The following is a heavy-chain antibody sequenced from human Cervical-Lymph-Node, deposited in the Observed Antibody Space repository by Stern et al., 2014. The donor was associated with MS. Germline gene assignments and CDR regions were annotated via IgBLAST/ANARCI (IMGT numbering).Heavy chain of an antibody. J-gene: IGHJ5*02. D-gene: IGHD2-15*01. V-gene: IGHV1-69*09. CDR1: GGTFSSSYA. CDR2: IIPILGLA. Sequence: QVQLVESGAEVKKPGSSMNVSCKTSGGTFSSSYAITWLRQAPGPGLEWMGRIIPILGLANYAQKFQDRVTITADTSTSTTYMQLSSLRSEDTALYYCARGVVSNRAAATLHNLFDPWGQGTLVTVSS. CDR3: ARGVVSNRAAATLHNLFDP.